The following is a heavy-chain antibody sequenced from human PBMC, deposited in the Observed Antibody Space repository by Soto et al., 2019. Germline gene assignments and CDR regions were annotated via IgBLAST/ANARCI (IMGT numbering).Heavy chain of an antibody. CDR2: ISAYNGNT. CDR3: ARSPPYCTNGVCYSVGY. V-gene: IGHV1-18*01. CDR1: GYTFTSYG. J-gene: IGHJ4*02. D-gene: IGHD2-8*01. Sequence: QVQLVQSGAEVKKPGASVKVSCKASGYTFTSYGISWVRQAPGQGLEWMGWISAYNGNTNYAQKLQGRVTMTTDTSTSAAYMELRSLRSDDTAVYYCARSPPYCTNGVCYSVGYWGQGTLVTVSS.